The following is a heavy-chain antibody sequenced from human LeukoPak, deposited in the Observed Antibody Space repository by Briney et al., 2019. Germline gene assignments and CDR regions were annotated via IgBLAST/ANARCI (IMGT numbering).Heavy chain of an antibody. CDR1: RFSFSDYD. CDR3: ARDPSDTRITLYYYYYMDV. CDR2: ISSSSSTI. Sequence: GGSLRLSCRASRFSFSDYDMHWVRQAPGKGLEWVSYISSSSSTIYYADSVKGRFTISRDNAKNSLYLQMNSLRAEDTAVYYCARDPSDTRITLYYYYYMDVWGKGTTVTVSS. V-gene: IGHV3-48*01. D-gene: IGHD3-10*01. J-gene: IGHJ6*03.